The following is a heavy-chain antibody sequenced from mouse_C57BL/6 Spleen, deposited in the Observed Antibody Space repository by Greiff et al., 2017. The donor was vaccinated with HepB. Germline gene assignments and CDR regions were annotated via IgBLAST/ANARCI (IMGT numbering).Heavy chain of an antibody. J-gene: IGHJ2*01. Sequence: VQLQQSGAELVKPGASVKLSCKASGYTFTSYWMQWVKQRPGQGLEWIGEIDPSDSYTNYNQKFKGKATLTVDTSSSTAYMQLSSLTSVGSAVYYWAISGDDGYSYFDYWGQGTTLTVAS. CDR3: AISGDDGYSYFDY. CDR2: IDPSDSYT. D-gene: IGHD2-3*01. V-gene: IGHV1-50*01. CDR1: GYTFTSYW.